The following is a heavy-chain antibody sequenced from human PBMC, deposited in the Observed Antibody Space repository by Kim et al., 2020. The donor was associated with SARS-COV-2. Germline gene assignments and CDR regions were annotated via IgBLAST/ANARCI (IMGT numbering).Heavy chain of an antibody. CDR3: ARLSTGDACDKFDY. V-gene: IGHV3-74*01. CDR1: GFTFSSYW. J-gene: IGHJ4*02. D-gene: IGHD3-10*01. CDR2: VNSSGSST. Sequence: GGSLRLSCVASGFTFSSYWMNWVRQAPGKGLVWVSRVNSSGSSTCYADSVKGRFTISRDNARNTLYLQMNSLRAEDTAVYYCARLSTGDACDKFDYWGQG.